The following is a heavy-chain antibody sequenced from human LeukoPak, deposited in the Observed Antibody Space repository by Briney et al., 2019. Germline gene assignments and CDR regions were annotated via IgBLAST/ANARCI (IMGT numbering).Heavy chain of an antibody. CDR2: IYYSGST. Sequence: PSETLSLTGTVSGGSISSGGYYWSWIRQHPGKGLEWIGYIYYSGSTYYNPSLKSRVTISVDTSKNQFSLKLSSVTAADTAVYYCARNKRMATISPYFDYWGQGTLVTVSS. CDR3: ARNKRMATISPYFDY. J-gene: IGHJ4*02. CDR1: GGSISSGGYY. V-gene: IGHV4-31*03. D-gene: IGHD5-12*01.